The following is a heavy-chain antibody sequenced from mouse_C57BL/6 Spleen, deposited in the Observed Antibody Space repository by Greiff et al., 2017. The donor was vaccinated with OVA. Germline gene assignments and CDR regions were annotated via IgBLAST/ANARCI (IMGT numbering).Heavy chain of an antibody. CDR2: IYPSDSET. CDR3: ARGDSNPFAY. Sequence: VQLQQPGAELVRPGSSVKLSCKASGYTFTSYWMDWVKQRPGQGLEWIGNIYPSDSETHYNQKFKDKATLTVDKSSSTAYMQLSSLTSEDSAVYYCARGDSNPFAYWGQGTLITVSA. D-gene: IGHD2-5*01. V-gene: IGHV1-61*01. J-gene: IGHJ3*01. CDR1: GYTFTSYW.